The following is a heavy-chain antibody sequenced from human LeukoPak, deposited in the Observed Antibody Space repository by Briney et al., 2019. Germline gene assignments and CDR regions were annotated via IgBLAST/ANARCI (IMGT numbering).Heavy chain of an antibody. Sequence: GGSLRLSCATSGFTFTDYYMSWIRQAPGKGLEWVSYISVSGTTMYYADSVKGRFTISRDNATNSLYLQMNSLRAEDTAVYYCARANSGFYFDYWGQGTLITVSS. CDR2: ISVSGTTM. CDR1: GFTFTDYY. J-gene: IGHJ4*02. D-gene: IGHD3-10*01. CDR3: ARANSGFYFDY. V-gene: IGHV3-11*04.